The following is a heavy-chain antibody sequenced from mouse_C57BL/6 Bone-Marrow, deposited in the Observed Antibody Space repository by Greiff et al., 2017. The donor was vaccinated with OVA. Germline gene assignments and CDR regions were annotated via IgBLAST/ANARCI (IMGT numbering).Heavy chain of an antibody. CDR3: ARDGDITTVVANYAMDY. CDR2: ISDGGSYT. CDR1: GFTFSSYA. J-gene: IGHJ4*01. Sequence: EVKLMESGGGLVKPGGSLKLSCAASGFTFSSYAMSWVRQTPEKRLEWVATISDGGSYTYYPDNVKGRFTISRDNAKNNLYLQMSHLKSEDTAMYYCARDGDITTVVANYAMDYWGQGTSVTVSS. V-gene: IGHV5-4*01. D-gene: IGHD1-1*01.